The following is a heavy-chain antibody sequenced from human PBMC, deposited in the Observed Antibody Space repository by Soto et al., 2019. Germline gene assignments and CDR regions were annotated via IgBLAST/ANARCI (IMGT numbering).Heavy chain of an antibody. CDR1: GGSISSSSYY. J-gene: IGHJ3*02. Sequence: SETLSLTCTVSGGSISSSSYYWGWIRQPPGKGLEWIGGIYYSGSTYYNPSLKSRVTISVDTSKNQFSLKLSSVTAADTAVYHCARQIKGMNLILVAGAYAFDIWGQGTMVTVS. CDR3: ARQIKGMNLILVAGAYAFDI. D-gene: IGHD3-22*01. V-gene: IGHV4-39*01. CDR2: IYYSGST.